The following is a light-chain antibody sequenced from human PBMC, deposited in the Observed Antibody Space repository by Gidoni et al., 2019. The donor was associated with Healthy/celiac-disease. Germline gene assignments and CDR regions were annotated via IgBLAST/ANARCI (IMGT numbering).Light chain of an antibody. CDR1: QSVLYSSNNKNY. CDR2: WAS. V-gene: IGKV4-1*01. Sequence: DIVMTQSPDSLAVSLGERATINCKSSQSVLYSSNNKNYLAWYQQKPGQPPKLLIYWASTRESGVPDRFSGSGSGTDFTLTIISLQAEDVAVYDCQQYYSTPPRTFGQGTKVEIK. J-gene: IGKJ1*01. CDR3: QQYYSTPPRT.